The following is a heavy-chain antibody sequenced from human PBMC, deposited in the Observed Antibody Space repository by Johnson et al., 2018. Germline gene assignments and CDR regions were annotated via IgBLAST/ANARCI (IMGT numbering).Heavy chain of an antibody. CDR1: GYTFTSYA. D-gene: IGHD3-3*01. CDR3: ARGPWSGWTASYYDYMDV. Sequence: QVQLVQSGAEVKKPGASVKVSCKASGYTFTSYAMHWVRQAPGQRLEWMGWINAGNGNTKYSQTFQGRVTITRDTSASTAYMERSSLSSGDTAGYYWARGPWSGWTASYYDYMDVWGKGTTVTVSS. CDR2: INAGNGNT. V-gene: IGHV1-3*01. J-gene: IGHJ6*03.